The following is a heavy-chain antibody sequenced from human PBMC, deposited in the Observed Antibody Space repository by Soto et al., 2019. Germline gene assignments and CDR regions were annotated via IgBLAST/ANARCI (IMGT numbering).Heavy chain of an antibody. CDR3: ARYCSGGSCYEGRASLFDY. D-gene: IGHD2-15*01. V-gene: IGHV4-30-4*01. CDR2: IYYSGST. J-gene: IGHJ4*02. CDR1: GGSISSVDYY. Sequence: QVQLQESGTGLVKPSQTLSLTCTVSGGSISSVDYYWSWIRQPPGKGLECIGYIYYSGSTYSNRSLRSRVNISVDPSKNQFSMKLSSVTAADTAVYYCARYCSGGSCYEGRASLFDYWGQGTLVTVSS.